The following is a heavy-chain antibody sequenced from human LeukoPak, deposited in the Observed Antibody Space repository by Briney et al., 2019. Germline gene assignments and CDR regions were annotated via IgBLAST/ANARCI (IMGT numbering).Heavy chain of an antibody. CDR1: GFTFGDYG. J-gene: IGHJ5*02. D-gene: IGHD2-15*01. Sequence: GGSLRLSCAASGFTFGDYGMSWVRQAPGKGLEWVSGINWNGGSTGYADSVKGRFTISRDNAKYSLDLQMNSLRAEDPAFYYCAAQGYCSDGSCSWGQGTLVTVSS. CDR2: INWNGGST. CDR3: AAQGYCSDGSCS. V-gene: IGHV3-20*04.